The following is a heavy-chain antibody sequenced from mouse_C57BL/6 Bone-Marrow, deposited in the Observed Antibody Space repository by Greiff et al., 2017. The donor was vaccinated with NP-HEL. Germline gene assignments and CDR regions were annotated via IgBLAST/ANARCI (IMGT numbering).Heavy chain of an antibody. D-gene: IGHD1-1*01. Sequence: QVQLQQSGAELVKPGASVKLSCKASGYTFTSYWMHWVKQRPGQGLEWIGMIHPNSGSTKYNEKFKSKATLTVDKSSSTAYMQLSSLTSEDSAVYYCASDLWEYFDVWGTGTTVTVSS. V-gene: IGHV1-64*01. CDR1: GYTFTSYW. CDR3: ASDLWEYFDV. CDR2: IHPNSGST. J-gene: IGHJ1*03.